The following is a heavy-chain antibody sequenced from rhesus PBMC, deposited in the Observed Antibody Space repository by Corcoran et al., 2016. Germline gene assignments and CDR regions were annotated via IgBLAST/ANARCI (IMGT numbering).Heavy chain of an antibody. CDR3: ARDWEHRGGIHV. CDR1: GGSISDDYY. CDR2: IYVSGGGT. Sequence: QVQLQESGPGLVKPSETLSLTCAVSGGSISDDYYWSWIRQPPGKGLDWIGYIYVSGGGTNYNPSLKNRVTISIDTSKNQFSLKLSSVTAADTAVYYCARDWEHRGGIHVWGPGVLVTVSS. J-gene: IGHJ5-1*01. D-gene: IGHD2-27*01. V-gene: IGHV4-106*01.